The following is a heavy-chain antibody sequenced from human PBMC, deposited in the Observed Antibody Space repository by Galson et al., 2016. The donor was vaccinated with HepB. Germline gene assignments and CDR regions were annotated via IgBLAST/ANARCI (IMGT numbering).Heavy chain of an antibody. V-gene: IGHV3-9*01. CDR3: AKDAGSTGSTTIDY. Sequence: SLRLSCAASGFNFNDYVMHWVRQVPGKGLEWVSGISWASETTAYADAVKGRVTISRDNAKKSLYLQMNSLRVEDKAFYYCAKDAGSTGSTTIDYWGQGTLVTVSA. CDR2: ISWASETT. CDR1: GFNFNDYV. D-gene: IGHD1-26*01. J-gene: IGHJ4*02.